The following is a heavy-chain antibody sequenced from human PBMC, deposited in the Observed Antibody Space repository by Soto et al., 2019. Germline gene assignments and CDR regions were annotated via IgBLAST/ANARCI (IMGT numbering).Heavy chain of an antibody. J-gene: IGHJ4*02. V-gene: IGHV1-46*03. CDR3: VRDNSGFDY. CDR2: IYPNGGTT. Sequence: ASVKVSCKTSGYTFTNNYMHWVRQAPGQGLEWMGMIYPNGGTTDYAQKFQGRVTMTSDTSTTTVYMELSSLTADDRAVYYCVRDNSGFDYWGRG. D-gene: IGHD6-13*01. CDR1: GYTFTNNY.